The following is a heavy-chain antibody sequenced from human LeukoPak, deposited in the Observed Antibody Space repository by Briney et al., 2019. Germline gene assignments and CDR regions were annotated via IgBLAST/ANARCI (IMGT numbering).Heavy chain of an antibody. CDR3: ARSNRYGSGSLYYYYMDV. Sequence: ASVKVSCKASGYTFTSYGISWVRQAPGQGLEWMGWISAYNGNTNYAQKLQGRVTMTTDTSTSTAYMELRSLRSDDTAVYYCARSNRYGSGSLYYYYMDVWGKGTTVTVSS. CDR2: ISAYNGNT. J-gene: IGHJ6*03. D-gene: IGHD3-10*01. CDR1: GYTFTSYG. V-gene: IGHV1-18*01.